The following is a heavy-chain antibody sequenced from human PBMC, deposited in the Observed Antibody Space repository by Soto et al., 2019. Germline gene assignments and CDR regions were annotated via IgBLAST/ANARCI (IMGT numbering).Heavy chain of an antibody. Sequence: GGSLRLSCAAFGFTFSSYSMNWVRQAPGKGLEWVSYISSSSSTIYYADSVKGRFTISRDNAKNSLYLQMNSLRDEDTAVYYCARVNYDFWSGLVYGMDVWGQGTTVTVSS. V-gene: IGHV3-48*02. CDR2: ISSSSSTI. J-gene: IGHJ6*02. CDR1: GFTFSSYS. CDR3: ARVNYDFWSGLVYGMDV. D-gene: IGHD3-3*01.